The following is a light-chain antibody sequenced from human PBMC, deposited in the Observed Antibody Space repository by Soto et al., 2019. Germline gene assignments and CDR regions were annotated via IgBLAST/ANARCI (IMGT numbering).Light chain of an antibody. CDR3: SSFTTSYFYV. J-gene: IGLJ1*01. CDR1: GSDIGAYNY. CDR2: GVT. Sequence: QSALTQPASVSGSPGQSITISCTGSGSDIGAYNYVSWYQQHPGKAPKLLIHGVTRRPSGVSSRFSASKSAYTASLTISGLRAEDEANYYCSSFTTSYFYVFGPGTKVTVL. V-gene: IGLV2-14*01.